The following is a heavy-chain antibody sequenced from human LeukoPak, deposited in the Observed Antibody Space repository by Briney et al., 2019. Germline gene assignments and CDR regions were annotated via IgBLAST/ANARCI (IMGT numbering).Heavy chain of an antibody. V-gene: IGHV1-24*01. CDR1: GNTFTDLS. Sequence: ASVKVSCKVSGNTFTDLSMNWVRQAPGKGLEWMGGFDPEDVETIYAQKFQDRVTMTTDTSTTTAYMELRSLRSDDTAVYYCARDRQYRLEYWGQGTLVTVSS. CDR3: ARDRQYRLEY. J-gene: IGHJ4*02. CDR2: FDPEDVET. D-gene: IGHD3-16*02.